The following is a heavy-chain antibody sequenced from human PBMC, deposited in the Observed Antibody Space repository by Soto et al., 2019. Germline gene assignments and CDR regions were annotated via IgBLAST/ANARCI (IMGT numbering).Heavy chain of an antibody. CDR3: ARGVEQQLVNYYYYYYMDV. V-gene: IGHV1-2*04. J-gene: IGHJ6*03. CDR1: GYTFTGYY. D-gene: IGHD6-13*01. CDR2: FNPNSGGT. Sequence: ASVKVSCKASGYTFTGYYMHWVRQAPGQGLDWMGWFNPNSGGTNYAQKFQGWVTMTRDTSISTAYMELSRLRSDDTAVYYCARGVEQQLVNYYYYYYMDVWGKGTTVTVSS.